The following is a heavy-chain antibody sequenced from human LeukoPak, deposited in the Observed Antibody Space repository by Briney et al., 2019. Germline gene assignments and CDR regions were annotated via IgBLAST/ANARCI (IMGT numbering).Heavy chain of an antibody. D-gene: IGHD3-10*01. V-gene: IGHV3-7*01. CDR3: ARCLLPRVLLWFGEPPNWFDP. Sequence: PGGSLRLSCAASGFTFSSYWMNWVRQAPGKGLEWVANIKQDGSEKYYVDSVKGRFTISRDNAKNSQYLQMNSLRAEDTAVYYCARCLLPRVLLWFGEPPNWFDPWGQGTLVTVSS. CDR2: IKQDGSEK. J-gene: IGHJ5*02. CDR1: GFTFSSYW.